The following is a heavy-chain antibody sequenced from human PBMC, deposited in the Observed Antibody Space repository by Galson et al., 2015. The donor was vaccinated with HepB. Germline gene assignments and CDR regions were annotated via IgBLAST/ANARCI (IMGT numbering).Heavy chain of an antibody. D-gene: IGHD3-10*01. J-gene: IGHJ6*02. CDR2: IFSDGST. CDR3: ARGGRDYYDSGSFLLYGHYYGMDV. V-gene: IGHV3-53*04. CDR1: GFTVSTSY. Sequence: SLRLSCAASGFTVSTSYMNWVRQAPGKGLEWVSVIFSDGSTYYADSVKGRFTISRHNSKNTLYLQMNSLTAEDTAVYYCARGGRDYYDSGSFLLYGHYYGMDVWGQGTTVTVSS.